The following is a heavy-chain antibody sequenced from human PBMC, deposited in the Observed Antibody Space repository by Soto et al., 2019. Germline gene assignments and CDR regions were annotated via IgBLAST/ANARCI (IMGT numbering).Heavy chain of an antibody. CDR2: IYYSGST. V-gene: IGHV4-59*06. CDR1: GGSISSYY. J-gene: IGHJ5*02. Sequence: PSETLSPTCTDSGGSISSYYWSWIRQHPGKGLEWIGYIYYSGSTYYNPSLKSRVTISVDTSKNQFSLKLSSVTAADTAVYYCARDEGCSGGSCYFFGPNWFDPWGQGTLVTVSS. CDR3: ARDEGCSGGSCYFFGPNWFDP. D-gene: IGHD2-15*01.